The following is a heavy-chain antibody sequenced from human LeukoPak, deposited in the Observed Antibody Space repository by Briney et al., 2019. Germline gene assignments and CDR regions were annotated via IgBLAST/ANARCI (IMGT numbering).Heavy chain of an antibody. J-gene: IGHJ4*02. CDR3: ARVDFAPPGIAVAAPYYFDY. Sequence: PSETLSLTCTVSGGSVSSGSYYWRWIRQPPGKGLEWIGYIYYSGSTNYNPSLKSRVTISVDTSKNQFSLKLSSVTAADTAVYYCARVDFAPPGIAVAAPYYFDYWGQGTLVTVSS. CDR1: GGSVSSGSYY. V-gene: IGHV4-61*01. D-gene: IGHD6-19*01. CDR2: IYYSGST.